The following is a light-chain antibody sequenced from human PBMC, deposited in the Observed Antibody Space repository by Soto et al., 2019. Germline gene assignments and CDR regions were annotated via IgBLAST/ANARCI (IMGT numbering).Light chain of an antibody. V-gene: IGLV2-14*01. CDR2: DVS. Sequence: QSALTQPASVSGSPGQSITISCTGTTSDVGGYNYVSWYQQHPGKAPKLMIYDVSNWPSGIPSRFSGSKSGNTASLTISGLQAEDDADYYCSSYSGSSFVLFGGGTKLTVL. J-gene: IGLJ2*01. CDR3: SSYSGSSFVL. CDR1: TSDVGGYNY.